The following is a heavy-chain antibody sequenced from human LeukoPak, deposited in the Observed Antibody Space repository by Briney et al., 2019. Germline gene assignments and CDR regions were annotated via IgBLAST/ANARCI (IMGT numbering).Heavy chain of an antibody. D-gene: IGHD3-22*01. V-gene: IGHV7-4-1*02. CDR2: IDTNTGNP. CDR3: GNCYDSSGFFAY. Sequence: ASVKVSCKGSGYTFTKYAISWVRQAPGQGLEYMGWIDTNTGNPTYAQGFTGRFVFSLDTSVSTAYLQISSQKAEDSAIYFCGNCYDSSGFFAYWGQGTLVTVSS. J-gene: IGHJ4*02. CDR1: GYTFTKYA.